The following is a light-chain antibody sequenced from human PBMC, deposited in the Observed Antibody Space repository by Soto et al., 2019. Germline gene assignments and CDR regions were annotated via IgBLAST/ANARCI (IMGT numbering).Light chain of an antibody. Sequence: QSVLTQPPSASGTPGQGVTISCSGSISNIGSKTVKWYQQFPGTAPQLLIYDNNKRPSGIPDRFSGSKSGTSGTLDITGLQTGDEADYYCATWDGSLPGEVFGGGTKLTVL. CDR3: ATWDGSLPGEV. J-gene: IGLJ2*01. V-gene: IGLV1-51*01. CDR2: DNN. CDR1: ISNIGSKT.